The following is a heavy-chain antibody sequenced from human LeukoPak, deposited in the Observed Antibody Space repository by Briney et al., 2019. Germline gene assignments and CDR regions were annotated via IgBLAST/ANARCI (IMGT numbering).Heavy chain of an antibody. J-gene: IGHJ4*02. D-gene: IGHD5-24*01. CDR3: AICPRWLQSNYFDY. CDR2: IYYSGST. V-gene: IGHV4-39*07. CDR1: GGSISTTGYY. Sequence: AETLSLTCTVSGGSISTTGYYWAWIRQPPGKGLQWIASIYYSGSTNYNPSLKSRVTISVDTSKNQFSLKLSSVTAADTAVYYCAICPRWLQSNYFDYWGQGTLVTVSS.